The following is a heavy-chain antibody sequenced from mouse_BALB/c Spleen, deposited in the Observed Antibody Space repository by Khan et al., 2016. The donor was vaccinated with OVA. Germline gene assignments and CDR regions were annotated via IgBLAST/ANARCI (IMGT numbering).Heavy chain of an antibody. CDR2: INTYTGEP. J-gene: IGHJ3*01. Sequence: QIQLVQSGPELKKPGETVKISCKASGYTFTNYGMNWVKQAPGKGFKWMGWINTYTGEPTYADDFKGRFAFSLETSASTAYLQINNLKNEDTATYFCAREDTTEGFAYWGQGTLVTVSA. CDR3: AREDTTEGFAY. V-gene: IGHV9-3-1*01. D-gene: IGHD1-1*01. CDR1: GYTFTNYG.